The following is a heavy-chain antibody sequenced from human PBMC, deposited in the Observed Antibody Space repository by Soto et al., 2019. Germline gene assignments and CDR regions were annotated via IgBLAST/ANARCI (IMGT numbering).Heavy chain of an antibody. J-gene: IGHJ5*02. CDR1: GGSISNRNYY. CDR2: IYYSGTT. Sequence: QLQLQESGPGLVKPSETLSLTCTASGGSISNRNYYWGWIRQPPGKGLEWIGSIYYSGTTYYNPSLKSRVTISVDTPKNQFSLKLSSVTAADTAVYYCARSFYMGGWFDPWGQGTLVTVSS. D-gene: IGHD3-16*02. V-gene: IGHV4-39*01. CDR3: ARSFYMGGWFDP.